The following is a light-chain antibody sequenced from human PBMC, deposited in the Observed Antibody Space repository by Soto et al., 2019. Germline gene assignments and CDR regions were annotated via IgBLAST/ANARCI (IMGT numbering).Light chain of an antibody. CDR3: QQCNSYPYT. CDR1: QSISSW. V-gene: IGKV1-5*03. Sequence: DIQMTQSPSTLSASLGDRVTITCRASQSISSWLAWYQQKPGKAPKLLIYKASSLESGVPSRFSGSGSGTEFTLTISSLQPDDFATYYCQQCNSYPYTFGQGTKLEIK. CDR2: KAS. J-gene: IGKJ2*01.